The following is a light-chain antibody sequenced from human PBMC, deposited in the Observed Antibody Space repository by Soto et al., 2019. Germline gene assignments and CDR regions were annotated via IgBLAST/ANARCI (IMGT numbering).Light chain of an antibody. Sequence: TQSPSTLSASVGDRVTITCRASQSLSGNYLAWYQQKPGQAPRVLTYRASIRATGISDRLSGSGSGTDFTLTISRLEPEDFAVYYCQHYGASSWTFGQGTKVDIK. CDR3: QHYGASSWT. V-gene: IGKV3-20*01. J-gene: IGKJ1*01. CDR1: QSLSGNY. CDR2: RAS.